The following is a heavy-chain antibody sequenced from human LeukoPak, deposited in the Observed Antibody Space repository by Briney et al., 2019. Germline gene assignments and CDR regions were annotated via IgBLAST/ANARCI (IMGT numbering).Heavy chain of an antibody. Sequence: GGSLRLSCAASGFTVSSNYMSWVRQAPGKGLEWVANIKQDGSEKYYVDSVKGRFTISRDNAKNSLYLQMNSLRAEDTAVYYCARAVAGTYYYYYMDVWGKGTTVTVSS. CDR2: IKQDGSEK. CDR3: ARAVAGTYYYYYMDV. CDR1: GFTVSSNY. D-gene: IGHD6-19*01. J-gene: IGHJ6*03. V-gene: IGHV3-7*04.